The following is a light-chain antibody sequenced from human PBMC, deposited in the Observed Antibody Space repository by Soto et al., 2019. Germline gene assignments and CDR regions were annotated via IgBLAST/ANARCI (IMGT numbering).Light chain of an antibody. CDR1: KLGNKY. CDR3: QAWDSGAVV. V-gene: IGLV3-1*01. CDR2: QDS. Sequence: SYELTQTPAVSVSPGQTASISCSGDKLGNKYTCWYQQKPGQSPVLVIYQDSERPSGIPERFSGSSSGNTATLTISETQAMDEADYCCQAWDSGAVVFGGGTKLTVL. J-gene: IGLJ2*01.